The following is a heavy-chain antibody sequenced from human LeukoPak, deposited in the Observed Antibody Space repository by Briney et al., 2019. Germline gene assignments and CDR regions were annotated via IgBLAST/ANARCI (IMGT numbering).Heavy chain of an antibody. V-gene: IGHV3-30*18. J-gene: IGHJ4*02. D-gene: IGHD3-10*01. Sequence: PGGSLRLSCAASGFTFSSSGMHWVRQAPGKGLEWVAVISYDGSNKYYADSVKGRFTISRDNSKNTLYLQMNSLRAEDTAVYYCAKIEGFGESKRLIDFDYWGQGTLVTVSS. CDR3: AKIEGFGESKRLIDFDY. CDR1: GFTFSSSG. CDR2: ISYDGSNK.